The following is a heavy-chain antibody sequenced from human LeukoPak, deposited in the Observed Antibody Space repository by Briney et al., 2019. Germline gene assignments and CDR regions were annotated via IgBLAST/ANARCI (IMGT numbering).Heavy chain of an antibody. CDR2: MSPNSGDT. CDR1: GYSFTTHD. Sequence: ASVKVSCKAAGYSFTTHDINWVRQATGQGLEWLGWMSPNSGDTGYAQKFQGRVTMTSDSSISTAYMELSSLRSEDTAIYYCVRTPPNWGFDYWGQGTLVTVSS. CDR3: VRTPPNWGFDY. D-gene: IGHD7-27*01. V-gene: IGHV1-8*01. J-gene: IGHJ4*02.